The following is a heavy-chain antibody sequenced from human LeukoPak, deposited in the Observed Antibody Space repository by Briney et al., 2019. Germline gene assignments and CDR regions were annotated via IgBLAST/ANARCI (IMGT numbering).Heavy chain of an antibody. V-gene: IGHV3-21*01. CDR2: ISSSSSYI. CDR1: GFTFSSYW. D-gene: IGHD3-10*01. J-gene: IGHJ4*02. CDR3: ASWVSGRPH. Sequence: GGSLRLSCAASGFTFSSYWMHWVRQAPGKGLEWVSSISSSSSYIYYADSVKGRFTISRDNAKNSLYLQMNSLRAEDTAVYYCASWVSGRPHWGQGTLVTVSS.